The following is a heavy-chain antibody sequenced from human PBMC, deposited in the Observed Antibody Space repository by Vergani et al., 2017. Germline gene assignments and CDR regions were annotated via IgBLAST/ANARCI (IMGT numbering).Heavy chain of an antibody. CDR2: IYPADSDT. CDR3: ARHTNYTDS. V-gene: IGHV5-51*01. D-gene: IGHD5-24*01. Sequence: EVELVQSGPEMRKPGESLKISCKCSEYSFSNYWIGWVRQMPGKGLGWMGIIYPADSDTRYSPSFPCQVTISADKSISTDFLQWDSLKASDTALYYCARHTNYTDSWGQGTLVTVSS. CDR1: EYSFSNYW. J-gene: IGHJ4*02.